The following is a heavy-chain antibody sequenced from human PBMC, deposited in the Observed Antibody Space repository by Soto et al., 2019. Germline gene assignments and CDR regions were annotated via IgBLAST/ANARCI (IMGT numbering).Heavy chain of an antibody. CDR3: VHTHLLLRAYD. V-gene: IGHV2-5*02. Sequence: QITLTETDPTLVKPTETLTLTCTFSGFSLTSLGESVGWIRQPPGKALEWLALIYWDDDDHYSPSLESRLTITKDNSKNQVVLTLTNMDPVDTATYYCVHTHLLLRAYDWGQGTLVTVPS. J-gene: IGHJ4*02. CDR1: GFSLTSLGES. D-gene: IGHD5-12*01. CDR2: IYWDDDD.